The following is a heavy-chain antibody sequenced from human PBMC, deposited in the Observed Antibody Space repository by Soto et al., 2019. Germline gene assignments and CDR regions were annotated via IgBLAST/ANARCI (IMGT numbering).Heavy chain of an antibody. CDR3: AKERSNYYDSSGVDYYYYGMDV. J-gene: IGHJ6*02. Sequence: GGSLRLSCAASGFTFSSYAMSWVRQAPGKGLEWVSAISGSGGSTYYADSVKGRFTISRDNSKNTLYLQMNSLRAEDTAVYYCAKERSNYYDSSGVDYYYYGMDVWGQGTTVTVSS. CDR2: ISGSGGST. D-gene: IGHD3-22*01. V-gene: IGHV3-23*01. CDR1: GFTFSSYA.